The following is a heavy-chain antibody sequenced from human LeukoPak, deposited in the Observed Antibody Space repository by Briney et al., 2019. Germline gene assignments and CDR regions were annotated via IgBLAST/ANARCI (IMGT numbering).Heavy chain of an antibody. J-gene: IGHJ4*02. CDR3: AKGATYYDFWSGYFSY. CDR2: ISDIGSQK. CDR1: GFTFSGYG. Sequence: PGRSLRLSCPASGFTFSGYGMHWVRQAPGKGLEWLAVISDIGSQKSYADSVKGRFTISRDNSKNTLYLQMNSLRAEDTAVYYCAKGATYYDFWSGYFSYWGQGTLVTVSS. V-gene: IGHV3-30*18. D-gene: IGHD3-3*01.